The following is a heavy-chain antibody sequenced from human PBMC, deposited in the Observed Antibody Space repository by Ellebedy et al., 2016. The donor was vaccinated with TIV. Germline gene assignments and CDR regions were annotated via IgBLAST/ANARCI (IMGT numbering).Heavy chain of an antibody. V-gene: IGHV3-74*01. Sequence: GESLKISCAASGFTFGSYWMHWVRQVPGKGLEWVSRINSDGSSTSCVDSVKGRCTISRDNAKNTLYLQMNSLRAEDTAVYYCVREEYSYGPAVPFDYWGQGTLVTVSS. J-gene: IGHJ4*02. CDR2: INSDGSST. D-gene: IGHD5-18*01. CDR3: VREEYSYGPAVPFDY. CDR1: GFTFGSYW.